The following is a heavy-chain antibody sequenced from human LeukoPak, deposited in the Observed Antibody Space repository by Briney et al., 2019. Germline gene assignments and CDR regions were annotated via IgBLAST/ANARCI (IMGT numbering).Heavy chain of an antibody. J-gene: IGHJ4*02. V-gene: IGHV4-61*02. CDR1: GRSIYSGSYY. Sequence: PSQTLSLTCTVSGRSIYSGSYYWSWIRQPAGKGLEWIVRIYTSGSTNYNPSLKSRVTISVDTSKNQFSLKLSSVTAADTAVYYCARDRRDGYNLYYFDLWGQGTLVTVSS. CDR3: ARDRRDGYNLYYFDL. CDR2: IYTSGST. D-gene: IGHD5-24*01.